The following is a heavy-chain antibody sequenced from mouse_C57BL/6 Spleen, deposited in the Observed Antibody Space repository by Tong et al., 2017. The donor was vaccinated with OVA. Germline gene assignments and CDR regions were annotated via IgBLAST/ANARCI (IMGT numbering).Heavy chain of an antibody. J-gene: IGHJ2*01. CDR3: TSYYRSFDY. V-gene: IGHV5-6-4*01. CDR2: ISSGGSYT. Sequence: EVQLQESGGGLVKPGGSLKLSCAASGFTFSSYTMSWVRQTPEKRLEWVATISSGGSYTYYPDSVKGRFTISRDNAKNTLYLQMSSLKSEDTAMYYCTSYYRSFDYWGQGTTLTVSS. D-gene: IGHD2-14*01. CDR1: GFTFSSYT.